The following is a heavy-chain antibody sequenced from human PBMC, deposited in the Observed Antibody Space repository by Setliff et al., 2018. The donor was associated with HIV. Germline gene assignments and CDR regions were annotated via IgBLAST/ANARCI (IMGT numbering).Heavy chain of an antibody. CDR2: ISAYNGNT. V-gene: IGHV1-18*03. Sequence: ASVKVSCKASGYTFINYGISWVRQAPGQGLEWMGWISAYNGNTNYAQKFQGRVTMTTDTSTSTAYMEMRSLRSDDMAVYFCARDVDNAGTHPPDYWGQGTLVTVSS. CDR1: GYTFINYG. J-gene: IGHJ4*02. D-gene: IGHD1-20*01. CDR3: ARDVDNAGTHPPDY.